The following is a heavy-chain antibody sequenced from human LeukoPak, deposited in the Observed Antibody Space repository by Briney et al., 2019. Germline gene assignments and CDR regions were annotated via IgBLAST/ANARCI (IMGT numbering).Heavy chain of an antibody. D-gene: IGHD3-3*02. V-gene: IGHV3-48*04. CDR2: ISSSSSTI. CDR3: ARRVLERPYSMDL. J-gene: IGHJ6*03. CDR1: GFTFSSYS. Sequence: GGSLRLSCAASGFTFSSYSMNWVRQAPGKGRERVSYISSSSSTIYYADSEKGRFTISRDTTKNSLYLQMNGLGAGDTPVYYWARRVLERPYSMDLGGKGTTFTVSS.